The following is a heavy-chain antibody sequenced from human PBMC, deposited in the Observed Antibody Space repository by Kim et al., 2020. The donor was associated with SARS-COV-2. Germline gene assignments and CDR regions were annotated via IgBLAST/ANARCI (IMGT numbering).Heavy chain of an antibody. V-gene: IGHV3-23*01. CDR3: ATGALGGLRYFDWLLPLDY. J-gene: IGHJ4*02. Sequence: GGSLRLSCAASGFTFSSYAMSWVRQAPGKGLEWVSAISGSGGSTYYADSVKGRFTISRDKSKNTLYLQMNSLRAEDTAVYYCATGALGGLRYFDWLLPLDYWGQGTLVTVSS. CDR1: GFTFSSYA. D-gene: IGHD3-9*01. CDR2: ISGSGGST.